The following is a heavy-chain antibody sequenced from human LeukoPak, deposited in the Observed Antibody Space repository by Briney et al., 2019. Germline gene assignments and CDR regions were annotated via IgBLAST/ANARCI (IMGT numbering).Heavy chain of an antibody. CDR2: IYYSGST. CDR1: DGSISSYY. CDR3: ARGPYYYDSSGYNRRAFDI. V-gene: IGHV4-59*01. D-gene: IGHD3-22*01. Sequence: PSETLSLTCTVSDGSISSYYWSWIRQPPGKGLEWIGYIYYSGSTNYNPSLKSRVTISVDTSKNQFSLKLSSVTAADTAVYYCARGPYYYDSSGYNRRAFDIWGQGTMVTVSS. J-gene: IGHJ3*02.